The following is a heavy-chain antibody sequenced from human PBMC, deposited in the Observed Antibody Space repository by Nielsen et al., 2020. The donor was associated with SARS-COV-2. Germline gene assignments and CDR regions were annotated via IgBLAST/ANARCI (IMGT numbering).Heavy chain of an antibody. V-gene: IGHV4-30-4*01. CDR2: ILYNGTT. Sequence: SETLSLTCTVSGGSISSSDYHWSWIRQPPGKGLEWIGCILYNGTTYYSWPLKSRLTISLDTSKNQFSLKLASVTVADTAVYYCARGARNWGQGALVTVAS. CDR3: ARGARN. CDR1: GGSISSSDYH. J-gene: IGHJ4*02.